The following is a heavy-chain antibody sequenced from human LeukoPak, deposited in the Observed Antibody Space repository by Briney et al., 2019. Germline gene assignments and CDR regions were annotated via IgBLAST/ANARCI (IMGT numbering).Heavy chain of an antibody. J-gene: IGHJ3*02. CDR3: ARSATTNYDSSGYSGRNAFDI. V-gene: IGHV1-69*04. Sequence: ASVKVSCKAFEATSGSYVIAWGRQPLGQGLKGLGRLIPFLGIANYAQKFQGRVTITADKSTSTAYMELSSLRSEDTAVYYCARSATTNYDSSGYSGRNAFDIWGQGTMVTVSS. CDR1: EATSGSYV. CDR2: LIPFLGIA. D-gene: IGHD3-22*01.